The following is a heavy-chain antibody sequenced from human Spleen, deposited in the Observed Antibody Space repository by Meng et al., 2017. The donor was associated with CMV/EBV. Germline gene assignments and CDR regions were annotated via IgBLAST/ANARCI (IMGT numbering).Heavy chain of an antibody. V-gene: IGHV4-34*01. CDR2: INYRGST. D-gene: IGHD1-14*01. J-gene: IGHJ4*02. CDR1: GESFSGYY. Sequence: SETLSLTCAVYGESFSGYYWSWIRQPPGKGLEWIGQINYRGSTNYNPSLKSRVTISLDTSKNQFSLKLSSVTAADTAVYYCAIRGASTYTTDFDYWGQGTLVTVSS. CDR3: AIRGASTYTTDFDY.